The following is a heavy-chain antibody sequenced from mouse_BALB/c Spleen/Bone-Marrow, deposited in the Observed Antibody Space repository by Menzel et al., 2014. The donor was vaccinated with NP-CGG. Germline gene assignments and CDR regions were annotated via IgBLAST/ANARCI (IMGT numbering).Heavy chain of an antibody. V-gene: IGHV1S126*01. Sequence: VQLQQSGAELVRPGASVKVSCKASGYTFTSYWINWVKQRPGQGLEWIGNIYPSGSYTNYNQNFKDKATLTVDKSSSTAYMQLSSPTSEDSAVYYCTRQYGNYYAMDYWGQGTSVTVSS. D-gene: IGHD2-10*02. CDR3: TRQYGNYYAMDY. J-gene: IGHJ4*01. CDR2: IYPSGSYT. CDR1: GYTFTSYW.